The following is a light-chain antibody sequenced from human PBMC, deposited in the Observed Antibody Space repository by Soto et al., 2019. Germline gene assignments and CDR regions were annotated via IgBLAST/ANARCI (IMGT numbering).Light chain of an antibody. CDR3: CSYAGSSTLPYV. V-gene: IGLV2-23*02. Sequence: QSVLTQPASVSGSPGQSITISCTGTSSDVGSYNLVSWYQHHPGKAPKLMIYEVSKRPSGVSNRFSGSKSGNTASLTISGLQAKDEADYYCCSYAGSSTLPYVFGTGTKVTVL. J-gene: IGLJ1*01. CDR1: SSDVGSYNL. CDR2: EVS.